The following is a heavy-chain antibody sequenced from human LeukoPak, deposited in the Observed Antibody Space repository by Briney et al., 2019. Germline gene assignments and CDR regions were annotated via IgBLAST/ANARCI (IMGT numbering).Heavy chain of an antibody. V-gene: IGHV3-23*01. CDR2: ISGSGGST. D-gene: IGHD3-3*01. CDR3: AKYYDFWSGYFDY. J-gene: IGHJ4*02. CDR1: GFTFSSYA. Sequence: GGSLRLSCAASGFTFSSYAMSWVRQAPGKGPEWVSAISGSGGSTYYADSVKGRFTISRDNSKNTLYLQMNSLRAEDTAVYYCAKYYDFWSGYFDYWGQGTLVTVSS.